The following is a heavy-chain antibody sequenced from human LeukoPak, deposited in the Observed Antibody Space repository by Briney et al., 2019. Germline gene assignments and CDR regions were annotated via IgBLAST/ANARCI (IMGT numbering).Heavy chain of an antibody. Sequence: SETLSLTCTVSGGSIRSSSYYWGWIRQPPGKGLEWIGSIYYSGSTYYNPSLKSRVTISVDTSKNQFSLKLSSVTAADTAVYYCARVSYCSTTSCPYYFDYWGQGTLVTVSS. J-gene: IGHJ4*02. CDR3: ARVSYCSTTSCPYYFDY. V-gene: IGHV4-39*07. D-gene: IGHD2-2*01. CDR1: GGSIRSSSYY. CDR2: IYYSGST.